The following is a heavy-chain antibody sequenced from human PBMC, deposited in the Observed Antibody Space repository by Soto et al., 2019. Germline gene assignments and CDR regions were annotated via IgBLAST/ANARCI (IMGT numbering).Heavy chain of an antibody. D-gene: IGHD3-16*01. Sequence: GGSLRLSGVASGFTFSDYAITWVRQAPGKGLEWVATISATGGNIEYTDSLKGRFTISRDNSKNTLYLQLNGLTSDDTAVHYCAKVAGGLGYFDLWGRGTLVTVSS. CDR1: GFTFSDYA. V-gene: IGHV3-23*01. CDR2: ISATGGNI. J-gene: IGHJ2*01. CDR3: AKVAGGLGYFDL.